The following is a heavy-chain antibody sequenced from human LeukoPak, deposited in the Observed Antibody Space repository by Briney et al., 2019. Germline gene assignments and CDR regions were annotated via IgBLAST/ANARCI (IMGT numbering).Heavy chain of an antibody. CDR2: IKQDGSEK. D-gene: IGHD5-18*01. CDR3: ARGTAMVTGDYYYYMDV. J-gene: IGHJ6*03. Sequence: PGGSLRLSCAASGFTFSSYWMSWVRQAPGKGLEWVANIKQDGSEKYYVDSVKGRFTISRDNAKNSLYLQMNSLRAEDTAVYYCARGTAMVTGDYYYYMDVWGKGTTVTISS. V-gene: IGHV3-7*01. CDR1: GFTFSSYW.